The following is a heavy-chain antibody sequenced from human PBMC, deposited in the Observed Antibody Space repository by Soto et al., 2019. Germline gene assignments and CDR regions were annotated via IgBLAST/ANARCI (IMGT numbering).Heavy chain of an antibody. CDR2: ISGSGGST. Sequence: GGSLRLSCAASGFTFSSYAMSWVRQAPGKGLEWVSAISGSGGSTYYADSVEGRFTISRDNSKNTLCLQMNSLRAEDTAVYYCAKDRSVPAAIPEYDYYYGMDVWGQGTTVTVSS. D-gene: IGHD2-2*02. V-gene: IGHV3-23*01. CDR3: AKDRSVPAAIPEYDYYYGMDV. CDR1: GFTFSSYA. J-gene: IGHJ6*02.